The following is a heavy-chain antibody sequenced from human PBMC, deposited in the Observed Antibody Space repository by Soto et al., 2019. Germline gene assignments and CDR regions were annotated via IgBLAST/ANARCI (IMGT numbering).Heavy chain of an antibody. D-gene: IGHD3-16*01. CDR1: GFNVMSYW. V-gene: IGHV3-7*01. CDR2: VKEDGSEL. J-gene: IGHJ4*02. CDR3: AREIGFDYVN. Sequence: GGSLRLSCAVSGFNVMSYWMSWVRQAPGKGLEWVASVKEDGSELYYLHSVRGRFSMTRDSAGNALHLTMNYLSAEDTGVYFCAREIGFDYVNWGQGIPVTVSS.